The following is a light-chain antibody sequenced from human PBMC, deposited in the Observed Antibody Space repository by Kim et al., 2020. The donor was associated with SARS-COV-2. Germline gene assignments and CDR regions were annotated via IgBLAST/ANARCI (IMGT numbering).Light chain of an antibody. CDR3: QTWDSSSVI. Sequence: SMSPGQTASITCSGDKLEDKYVSWYQQKAGQSPVLLIYQDTKWPSGIPERFSGSNSGNTATLTISGTQAMDEADYYCQTWDSSSVIFGGGTQLTVL. CDR2: QDT. CDR1: KLEDKY. J-gene: IGLJ2*01. V-gene: IGLV3-1*01.